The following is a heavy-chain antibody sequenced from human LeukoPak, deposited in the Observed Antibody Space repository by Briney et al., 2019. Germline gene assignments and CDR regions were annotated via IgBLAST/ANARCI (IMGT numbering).Heavy chain of an antibody. V-gene: IGHV3-23*01. J-gene: IGHJ6*02. CDR2: ISGSGGST. CDR3: YSTMAPRYGMDV. D-gene: IGHD4/OR15-4a*01. Sequence: GGSLRLSCAASGFTFSSYTMNWVRQAPGKGLEWVSAISGSGGSTYYADSVKGRFTISRDNSKNTLYLQMNSLRAEDTAVYYCYSTMAPRYGMDVWGQGTTVTVSS. CDR1: GFTFSSYT.